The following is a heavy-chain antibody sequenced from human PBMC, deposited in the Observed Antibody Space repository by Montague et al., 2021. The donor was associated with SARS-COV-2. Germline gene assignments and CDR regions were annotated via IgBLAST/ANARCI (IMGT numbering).Heavy chain of an antibody. D-gene: IGHD2-15*01. CDR2: IHSNGTT. CDR1: GSSISTYP. J-gene: IGHJ4*02. CDR3: ARGSGHYYSPFDN. V-gene: IGHV4-4*07. Sequence: SETLSLTCTVSGSSISTYPWSWIRQPAGKALEWIGRIHSNGTTTSNPSLKSRVTMSVYTSKNQFSLKMTSVTAADTAMYYCARGSGHYYSPFDNWGQGNLVTVSS.